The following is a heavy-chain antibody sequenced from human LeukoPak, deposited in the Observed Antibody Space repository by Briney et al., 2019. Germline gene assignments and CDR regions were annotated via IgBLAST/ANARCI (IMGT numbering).Heavy chain of an antibody. Sequence: SETLSLTCTVSGGSISSYSWNWIRQPPGRGLEWIGNLYYSGSTNYNPSLKSRVTMSVDTSKNQLSLTLSSVTAADTAVYYCARHVYCTNGICSDYWGQGTLVTVFS. D-gene: IGHD2-8*01. V-gene: IGHV4-59*08. CDR1: GGSISSYS. J-gene: IGHJ4*02. CDR2: LYYSGST. CDR3: ARHVYCTNGICSDY.